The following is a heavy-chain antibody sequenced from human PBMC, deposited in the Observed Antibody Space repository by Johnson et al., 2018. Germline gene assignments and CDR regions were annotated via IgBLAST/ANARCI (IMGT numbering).Heavy chain of an antibody. J-gene: IGHJ1*01. V-gene: IGHV3-23*04. D-gene: IGHD5-12*01. CDR3: AKDLGPLWGSGYRYFQH. Sequence: VQLVQSGGGVVQPGGSXRLSCAASGFSVSSNYMSWVRQAPGKGLEWVSTLSDSGGSTYSADSVRGRFTISRDNTKNTVFLQMDSLRAEDTAVYFCAKDLGPLWGSGYRYFQHWGQGTLVTVSS. CDR2: LSDSGGST. CDR1: GFSVSSNY.